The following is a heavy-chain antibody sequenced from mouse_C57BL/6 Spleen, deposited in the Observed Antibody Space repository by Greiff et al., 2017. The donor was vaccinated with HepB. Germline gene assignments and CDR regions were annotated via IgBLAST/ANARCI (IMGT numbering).Heavy chain of an antibody. CDR1: GFNIKDDY. V-gene: IGHV14-4*01. J-gene: IGHJ3*01. Sequence: VQLQQSGAELVRPGASVKLSCTASGFNIKDDYMHWVKQRPEQGLEWIGWMDPENGDTEYASKFQGKATITADTSSNTAYLQLSSLTSEDTAVYYFTTREPFAYWGQGTLVTVSA. CDR2: MDPENGDT. CDR3: TTREPFAY.